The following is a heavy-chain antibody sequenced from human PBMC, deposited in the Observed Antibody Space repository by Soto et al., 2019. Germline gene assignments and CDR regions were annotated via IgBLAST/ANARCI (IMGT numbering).Heavy chain of an antibody. Sequence: PSETLSLTCTVSGGSISSYYWSWIRQPAGKGLEWIGRIYTSGSTNYNPSLKSRVTMSVDTSKNQFSMTLTSVTAADTAVYYCARHNYGSGTFYPYYFDYWGQGILVTVSS. CDR1: GGSISSYY. D-gene: IGHD3-10*01. V-gene: IGHV4-4*07. J-gene: IGHJ4*02. CDR3: ARHNYGSGTFYPYYFDY. CDR2: IYTSGST.